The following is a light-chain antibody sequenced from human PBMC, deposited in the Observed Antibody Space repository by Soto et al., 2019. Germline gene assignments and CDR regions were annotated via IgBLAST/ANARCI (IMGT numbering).Light chain of an antibody. V-gene: IGKV1-9*01. CDR3: QQLNSYHIT. CDR2: AAS. Sequence: DIQLTHSSSFLSASVVDRVTITCRASQGISSYLAWYQQKPGKAPKLLIYAASTLQSGVPSRFSGSGSGTEFTLTISSLQPEDFATYYCQQLNSYHITFGQGTRLEIK. CDR1: QGISSY. J-gene: IGKJ5*01.